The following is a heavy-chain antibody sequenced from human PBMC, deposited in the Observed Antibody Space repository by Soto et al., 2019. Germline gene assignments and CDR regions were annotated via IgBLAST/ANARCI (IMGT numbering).Heavy chain of an antibody. V-gene: IGHV3-23*01. J-gene: IGHJ4*02. CDR2: ISGSGGST. D-gene: IGHD3-10*01. Sequence: GGSLRLSCGTSGFDFNNYWMHWVRQDPGKGLEWVSAISGSGGSTYYADSVKGRFTISRDNSKNTLYLQMNSLRAEDTAVYYCAKDSASYGSGLNDYWGQGTLVTVSS. CDR3: AKDSASYGSGLNDY. CDR1: GFDFNNYW.